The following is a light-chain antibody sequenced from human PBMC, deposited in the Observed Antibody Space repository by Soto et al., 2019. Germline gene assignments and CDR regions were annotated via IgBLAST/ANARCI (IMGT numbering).Light chain of an antibody. CDR3: GSWDSSLSAYV. V-gene: IGLV1-51*01. CDR2: DDD. CDR1: SSNIGGNS. Sequence: QSVMTQPHSVSAAPGQKVTISCSGSSSNIGGNSVSWYQQLPGTAPKLLIYDDDKRPSGIPDRFSGSKSGTSATLGITGFQTGDEADYYCGSWDSSLSAYVFATGTKVTV. J-gene: IGLJ1*01.